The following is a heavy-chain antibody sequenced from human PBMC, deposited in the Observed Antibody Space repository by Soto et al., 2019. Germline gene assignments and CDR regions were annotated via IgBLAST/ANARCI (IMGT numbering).Heavy chain of an antibody. Sequence: GGSLRLSCAASGFTFSSYAMSWVRQAPGKGLEWVSAISGSGGSTYYADSVKGRFTISRDNSKNTLYLQMNSLRAEDTAVYYCAKVIEHYDYVWGSFDAFDIWGQGTMVTVSS. J-gene: IGHJ3*02. V-gene: IGHV3-23*01. CDR3: AKVIEHYDYVWGSFDAFDI. CDR1: GFTFSSYA. CDR2: ISGSGGST. D-gene: IGHD3-16*01.